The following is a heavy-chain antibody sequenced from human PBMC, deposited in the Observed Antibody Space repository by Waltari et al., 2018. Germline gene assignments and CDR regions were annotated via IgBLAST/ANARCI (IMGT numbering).Heavy chain of an antibody. J-gene: IGHJ5*02. CDR2: IKHSGST. CDR3: ARRPGRGYSSSSAWFDP. Sequence: QVQLQQWGAGLLKPSETLSLTCAVYGGSFSGYYWSWIRQPPGKGLEWIGEIKHSGSTNYNPSLKSRVTISVDTSKNQFSLKLSSVTAADTAVYYCARRPGRGYSSSSAWFDPWGQGTLVTVSS. D-gene: IGHD6-6*01. V-gene: IGHV4-34*01. CDR1: GGSFSGYY.